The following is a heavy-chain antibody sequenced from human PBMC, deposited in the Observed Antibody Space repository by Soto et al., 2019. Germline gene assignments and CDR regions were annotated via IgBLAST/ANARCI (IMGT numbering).Heavy chain of an antibody. CDR2: IYQSGSA. CDR1: GGSITSGGYC. CDR3: ARDYYGMDV. V-gene: IGHV4-30-2*06. J-gene: IGHJ6*02. Sequence: PSETLSLTCTVSGGSITSGGYCWTWIRQSPRRGLRWVGYIYQSGSAYYNPSLKCRVTISVDTSKNLFSLNLTSVPAAVTAVYYCARDYYGMDVWGQGTTVTVSS.